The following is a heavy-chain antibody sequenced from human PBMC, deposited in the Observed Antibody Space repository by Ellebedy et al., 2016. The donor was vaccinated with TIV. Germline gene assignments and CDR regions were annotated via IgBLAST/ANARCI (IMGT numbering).Heavy chain of an antibody. D-gene: IGHD4-17*01. CDR2: IYDIGRT. J-gene: IGHJ6*02. CDR3: AATHFGDYVGMDV. Sequence: SETLSLTCTVSGASISSYYWSWIRQPPGKGLEWIGYIYDIGRTNYNPSLKSRVTTSLDTSKNQFSLKLSSVTAADTAVYYCAATHFGDYVGMDVWGQGTTVIVSS. V-gene: IGHV4-59*12. CDR1: GASISSYY.